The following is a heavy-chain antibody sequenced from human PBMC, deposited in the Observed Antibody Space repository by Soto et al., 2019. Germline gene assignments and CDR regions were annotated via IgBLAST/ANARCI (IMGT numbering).Heavy chain of an antibody. CDR1: GFTFSAYD. J-gene: IGHJ4*02. Sequence: GGSLRLSCAASGFTFSAYDMNWVRQAPGKGLEWVSYITTSSSATYYADSVKGRFTISRDNAKNSLYVQMNSLRDDDTAVYYCARDDRPVYSSGWYGDDFDYWGQGTLVTVSS. CDR3: ARDDRPVYSSGWYGDDFDY. D-gene: IGHD6-19*01. CDR2: ITTSSSAT. V-gene: IGHV3-48*02.